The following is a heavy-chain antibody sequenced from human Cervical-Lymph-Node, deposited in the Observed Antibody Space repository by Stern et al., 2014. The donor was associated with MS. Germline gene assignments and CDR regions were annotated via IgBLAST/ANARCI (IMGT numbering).Heavy chain of an antibody. CDR3: ARLKGSLTRGTYFDF. V-gene: IGHV5-51*03. CDR1: GYSFTKSW. D-gene: IGHD4-17*01. CDR2: IYPGDSDT. J-gene: IGHJ4*02. Sequence: VQLMQSGAEVEKPGDSLKISCKGSGYSFTKSWIGWVRQMPGKGLEWMGFIYPGDSDTRYSPSFQGQVPISADKSINPAYLQWSSLKASDTAIYYCARLKGSLTRGTYFDFWGQGTLVSVSS.